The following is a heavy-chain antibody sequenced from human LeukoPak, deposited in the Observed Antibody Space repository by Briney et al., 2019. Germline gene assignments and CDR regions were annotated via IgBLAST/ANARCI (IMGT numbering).Heavy chain of an antibody. V-gene: IGHV4-34*01. J-gene: IGHJ5*01. D-gene: IGHD3-22*01. CDR3: VRRGYWSFDS. CDR2: IHDSGRT. Sequence: SETLSLTCAVYGGSFRNYCWTWIRQPQAKGLEGIGEIHDSGRTNYNPSLKRPVTMSIDTSKNQFSLKLSSVIAADSAVYFCVRRGYWSFDSWGQGILVTVSS. CDR1: GGSFRNYC.